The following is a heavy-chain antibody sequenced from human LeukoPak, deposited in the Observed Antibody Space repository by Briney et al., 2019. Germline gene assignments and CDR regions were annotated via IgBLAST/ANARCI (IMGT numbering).Heavy chain of an antibody. Sequence: PSETLSLTCAVYGGSFSGYYWSWIRQPPGKGREGIGEINHSGSTNYNPSLKSRGTISVDTSKNQFSLKLSSVTAADTAVYYGARGAKMYYDYVWGSSQPRLDYWGQGTLVTVSS. J-gene: IGHJ4*02. CDR2: INHSGST. CDR1: GGSFSGYY. D-gene: IGHD3-16*01. V-gene: IGHV4-34*01. CDR3: ARGAKMYYDYVWGSSQPRLDY.